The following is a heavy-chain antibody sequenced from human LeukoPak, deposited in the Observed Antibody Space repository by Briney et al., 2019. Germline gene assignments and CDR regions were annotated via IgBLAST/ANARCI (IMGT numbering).Heavy chain of an antibody. CDR3: AKDFRIGYSAHFDY. Sequence: GGSLRLSCVASGVTLSNYAMSWARQAPGKGLEWVSGISSSGSGGNTYYADSVKGRFTISRDSSKNTLYLQMDGLRGEDTAVYYCAKDFRIGYSAHFDYWGQGALVTVSS. J-gene: IGHJ4*02. V-gene: IGHV3-23*01. CDR2: ISSSGSGGNT. D-gene: IGHD2-21*01. CDR1: GVTLSNYA.